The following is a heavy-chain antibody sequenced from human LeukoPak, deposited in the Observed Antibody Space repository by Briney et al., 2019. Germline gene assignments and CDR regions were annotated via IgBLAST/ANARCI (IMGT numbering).Heavy chain of an antibody. CDR3: ARGGVDYYGSGTYYLMYYFDY. CDR1: GFTFSSYS. J-gene: IGHJ4*02. Sequence: GGSPRLSCAASGFTFSSYSMNWVRQAPGKGLEWVSYISSSSSTIYYADSVKGRFTISRDNAKNSLYLQMNSLRAEDTAVYFCARGGVDYYGSGTYYLMYYFDYWGQGALVTVSS. D-gene: IGHD3-10*01. CDR2: ISSSSSTI. V-gene: IGHV3-48*01.